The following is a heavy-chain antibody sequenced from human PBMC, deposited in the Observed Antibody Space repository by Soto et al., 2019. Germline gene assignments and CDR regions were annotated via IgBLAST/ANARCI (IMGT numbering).Heavy chain of an antibody. CDR1: GFTFTTYA. V-gene: IGHV1-3*01. CDR2: INAGNGAT. Sequence: ASVKVSCKASGFTFTTYAIHWVRQAPGQRLEWMGWINAGNGATKYSQNFQDRVTIARDTSANTAFMELSGLRSEDTAVYYCARGSAAAGPYYFDYWAQGTQVTVS. J-gene: IGHJ4*02. CDR3: ARGSAAAGPYYFDY. D-gene: IGHD6-13*01.